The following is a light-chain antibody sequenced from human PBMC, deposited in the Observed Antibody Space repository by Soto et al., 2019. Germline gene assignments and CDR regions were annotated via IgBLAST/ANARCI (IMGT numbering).Light chain of an antibody. Sequence: TQSPGTLSLSPGDRATLSCRASQSVSSSYLAWYQQKPGQAPRLLIYGASSRATGIPDRFSGSGSGTDFTLTISSLEPEDFAVYYCQQRSNWPWTFGQGTKVDIK. CDR1: QSVSSSY. J-gene: IGKJ1*01. V-gene: IGKV3D-20*02. CDR3: QQRSNWPWT. CDR2: GAS.